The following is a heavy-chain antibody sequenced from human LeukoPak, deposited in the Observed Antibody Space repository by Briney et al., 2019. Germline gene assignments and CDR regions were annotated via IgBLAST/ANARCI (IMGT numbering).Heavy chain of an antibody. Sequence: GGSLRLSCAASGFTFSSYAMHWVRQAPGKGLEWVAVISYDGSNKYYADSVKGRFTISRDNSKNTLYLQMNSLRAEDTAVYYCANLEGALDYWGQGTLVTVSS. CDR2: ISYDGSNK. CDR1: GFTFSSYA. J-gene: IGHJ4*02. V-gene: IGHV3-30*04. CDR3: ANLEGALDY. D-gene: IGHD3-3*01.